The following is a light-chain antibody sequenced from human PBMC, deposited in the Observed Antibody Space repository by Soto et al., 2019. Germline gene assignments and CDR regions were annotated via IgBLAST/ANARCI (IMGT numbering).Light chain of an antibody. J-gene: IGKJ1*01. CDR2: GAS. CDR3: QQYCSFPET. Sequence: EIVLTQSPGNLSLSPGERATLSCRASQSVSSSYLAWYQQKPGQAPRLLIYGASSRSTGIPDRFSGSWSGTDFTLTISRLEHEDFAVYYCQQYCSFPETFGQGTNVEIE. V-gene: IGKV3-20*01. CDR1: QSVSSSY.